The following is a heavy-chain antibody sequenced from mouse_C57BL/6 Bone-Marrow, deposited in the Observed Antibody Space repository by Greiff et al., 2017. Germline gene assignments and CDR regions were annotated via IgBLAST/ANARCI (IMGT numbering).Heavy chain of an antibody. CDR2: IYPGSGST. J-gene: IGHJ4*01. Sequence: QVQLQQSGAELVKPGASVKMSCKASGYTFTSYWITWVKQRPGQGLEWIGDIYPGSGSTNYNEKFKSKATLTVDTSSSTAYMQLSSLTSEDSAVYYCARLLRSLYYAMDYWGQGTSVTVSS. V-gene: IGHV1-55*01. D-gene: IGHD1-1*01. CDR1: GYTFTSYW. CDR3: ARLLRSLYYAMDY.